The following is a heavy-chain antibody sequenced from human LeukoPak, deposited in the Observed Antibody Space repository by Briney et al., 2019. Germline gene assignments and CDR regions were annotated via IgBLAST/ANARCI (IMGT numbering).Heavy chain of an antibody. CDR1: GYTFTYYY. Sequence: ASVKVSCKGSGYTFTYYYLHWVRQVPGQGLEWVGYINPRDGGTSSPPNFRGRVTMTTDASSSTVYMELSRLTSDDTAIYYCAREGNGLLSKDLDYWGQGTLVTVSS. CDR2: INPRDGGT. CDR3: AREGNGLLSKDLDY. D-gene: IGHD2-15*01. J-gene: IGHJ4*02. V-gene: IGHV1-2*02.